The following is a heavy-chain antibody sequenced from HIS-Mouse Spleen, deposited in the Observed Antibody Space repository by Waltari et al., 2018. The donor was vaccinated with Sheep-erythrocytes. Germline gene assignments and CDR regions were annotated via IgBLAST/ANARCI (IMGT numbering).Heavy chain of an antibody. CDR1: GLPFSRST. Sequence: EVQLVESGGGLVKPGGSLRLSCAASGLPFSRSTMNWFRQAPGKGLEWVSSISSSSSYIYYADSVKGRFTISRDNAKNSLYLQMNSLRAEDTAVYYCARVASGATFDYWGQGTLVTVSS. D-gene: IGHD1-26*01. V-gene: IGHV3-21*01. CDR3: ARVASGATFDY. CDR2: ISSSSSYI. J-gene: IGHJ4*02.